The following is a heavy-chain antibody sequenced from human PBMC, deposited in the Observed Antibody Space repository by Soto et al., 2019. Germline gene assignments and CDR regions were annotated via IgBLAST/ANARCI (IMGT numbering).Heavy chain of an antibody. CDR1: GYSFVSYW. CDR2: IYPGDSDT. V-gene: IGHV5-51*01. Sequence: LKISCKGSGYSFVSYWIAWVRQMPGKGLEWMGSIYPGDSDTTYSPSIQGQVTISADKSSTTVYLQWNTLKASDTAMYYCAKTDGYEVEYWGQGTQVTVSS. D-gene: IGHD5-18*01. J-gene: IGHJ4*02. CDR3: AKTDGYEVEY.